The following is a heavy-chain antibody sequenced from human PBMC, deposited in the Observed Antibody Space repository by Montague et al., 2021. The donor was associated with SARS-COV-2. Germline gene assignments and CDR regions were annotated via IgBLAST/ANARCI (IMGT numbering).Heavy chain of an antibody. D-gene: IGHD5-24*01. CDR1: GFTVSSNY. Sequence: SLRLSCAASGFTVSSNYMSWVRQAPVKGLEWVSVIYSGGSTYYAXSVKGRFTISRDNSKNTLYLQMNSLRAEDAAVYYCARDSMAYGMDVWGQGTTVTVSS. J-gene: IGHJ6*02. CDR3: ARDSMAYGMDV. V-gene: IGHV3-53*01. CDR2: IYSGGST.